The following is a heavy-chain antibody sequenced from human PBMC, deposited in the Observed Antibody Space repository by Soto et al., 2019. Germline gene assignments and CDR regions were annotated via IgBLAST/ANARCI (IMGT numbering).Heavy chain of an antibody. J-gene: IGHJ4*02. CDR1: GGSITNYY. D-gene: IGHD2-15*01. CDR3: ARDETVLGFDY. CDR2: IYTSGST. Sequence: KTSETLSLTCTVSGGSITNYYWAWIRQPAGKGLGWIGRIYTSGSTNYNPSLKSRVTMSVDTSKNQFSLKLSSVTAADTAVYYCARDETVLGFDYWGQGTLVTVS. V-gene: IGHV4-4*07.